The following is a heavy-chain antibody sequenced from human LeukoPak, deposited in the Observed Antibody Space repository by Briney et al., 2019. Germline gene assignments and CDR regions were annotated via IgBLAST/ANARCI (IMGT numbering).Heavy chain of an antibody. CDR3: AAWIQLGYYFDY. Sequence: SETLSLTCAVYGGSFSGYYWSWIRQPPGKGLEWTGEINHSGSTNYIPSLKSRVTISVDTSKNQFSLKLSSVTAADTAVYYCAAWIQLGYYFDYWGQGTLVTVSS. CDR1: GGSFSGYY. D-gene: IGHD5-18*01. V-gene: IGHV4-34*01. J-gene: IGHJ4*02. CDR2: INHSGST.